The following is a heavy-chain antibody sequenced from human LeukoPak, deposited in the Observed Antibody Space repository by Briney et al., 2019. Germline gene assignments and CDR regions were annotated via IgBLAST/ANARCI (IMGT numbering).Heavy chain of an antibody. V-gene: IGHV3-7*01. D-gene: IGHD3-10*01. J-gene: IGHJ6*02. CDR2: IKQDGSEK. CDR1: GFTFSSYW. Sequence: GGSLRLSCAASGFTFSSYWMSWVRQAPGKGLEWVANIKQDGSEKYYVDSVKGRFTISRDNAKNSLYLQMNSLRAEDTAVYYCARVVTNRGVNGMDVWGQGTTVTVSS. CDR3: ARVVTNRGVNGMDV.